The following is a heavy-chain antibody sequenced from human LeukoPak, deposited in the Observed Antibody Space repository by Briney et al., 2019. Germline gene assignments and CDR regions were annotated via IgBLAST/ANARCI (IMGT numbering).Heavy chain of an antibody. CDR3: ARDQPLYYFDY. J-gene: IGHJ4*02. CDR1: GFTFSSYE. Sequence: GGSLRLSCAASGFTFSSYEMNWVRQAPGKGLEWVSYISSSGSNIYYADSVKGRFTISRDNAKNSLYLQMNSLRAEDTAVYYCARDQPLYYFDYWGQGTLVTVSS. CDR2: ISSSGSNI. D-gene: IGHD3-16*01. V-gene: IGHV3-48*03.